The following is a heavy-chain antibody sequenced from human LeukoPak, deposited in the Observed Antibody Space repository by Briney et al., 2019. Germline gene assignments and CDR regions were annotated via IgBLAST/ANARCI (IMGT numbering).Heavy chain of an antibody. Sequence: PSETLSLTCAVYDGSFSGYYWSWIRQPPGKGLEWIGEINHSGSTNYNPSLKSRVTISVDTSKNQFSLKLSSVTAADTAVYYCARRRYCSSTSCYVWGSGSYFPGWGQGTLVTVSS. J-gene: IGHJ4*02. D-gene: IGHD2-2*01. V-gene: IGHV4-34*01. CDR1: DGSFSGYY. CDR2: INHSGST. CDR3: ARRRYCSSTSCYVWGSGSYFPG.